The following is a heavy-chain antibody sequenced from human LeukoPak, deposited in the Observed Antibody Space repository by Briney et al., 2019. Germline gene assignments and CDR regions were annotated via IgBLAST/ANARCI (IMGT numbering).Heavy chain of an antibody. Sequence: GGSLRLSCAASGFTFSSYAMSWVRQAPGKGLEWVSAISGSGGSTYYADSVKGRFTISRDNSKNTLYLQMNSLRAEGTAVYYCAKERAIFGVVIGDAFDIWGQGTMVTVSS. V-gene: IGHV3-23*01. CDR1: GFTFSSYA. J-gene: IGHJ3*02. CDR2: ISGSGGST. CDR3: AKERAIFGVVIGDAFDI. D-gene: IGHD3-3*01.